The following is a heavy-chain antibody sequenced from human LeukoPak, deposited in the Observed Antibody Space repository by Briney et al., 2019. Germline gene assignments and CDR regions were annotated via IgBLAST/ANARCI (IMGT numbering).Heavy chain of an antibody. CDR2: INPNSGGT. CDR3: ATRDPAEGFLQWLPDC. V-gene: IGHV1-2*06. D-gene: IGHD3-3*01. CDR1: GYTFTGYY. Sequence: GASVKVSCKASGYTFTGYYMHWVRQAPGQGLEWMGRINPNSGGTNYVQKFQGRVTMTRDTSISKAYMELSRLRSDDTAVYYCATRDPAEGFLQWLPDCWGQGTLVTVSA. J-gene: IGHJ4*02.